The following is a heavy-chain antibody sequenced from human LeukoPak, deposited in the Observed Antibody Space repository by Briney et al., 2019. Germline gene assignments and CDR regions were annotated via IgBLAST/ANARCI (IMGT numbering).Heavy chain of an antibody. V-gene: IGHV2-70*11. Sequence: SGPTLVNPTQTLTLTCTLSGFSLNTSGMCVSWIRQPPGKALEWLARIDYDDDKYYSTSLKTRLTISKDTSKNQVVLTMTNMDPVDTATDYCARSQVDRYRGSSNDYWGQGTLVTVSS. D-gene: IGHD1-26*01. CDR1: GFSLNTSGMC. CDR2: IDYDDDK. J-gene: IGHJ4*02. CDR3: ARSQVDRYRGSSNDY.